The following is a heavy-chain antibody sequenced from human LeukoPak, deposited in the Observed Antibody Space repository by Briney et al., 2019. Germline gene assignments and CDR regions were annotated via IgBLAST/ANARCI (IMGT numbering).Heavy chain of an antibody. CDR3: ARELVGATAWSKPSNY. D-gene: IGHD1-26*01. V-gene: IGHV4-34*01. CDR2: INHSGST. CDR1: GGSFSGYY. Sequence: PSETLSLTCAVYGGSFSGYYWSWIRQPPGKGLEWIGEINHSGSTNYNPSLKSRVTISVDTSKNQFSLKLSSVTAADTAVYYCARELVGATAWSKPSNYWGQGTLVTVSS. J-gene: IGHJ4*02.